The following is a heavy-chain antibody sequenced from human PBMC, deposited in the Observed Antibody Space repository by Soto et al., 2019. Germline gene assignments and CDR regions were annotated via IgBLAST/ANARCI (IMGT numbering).Heavy chain of an antibody. V-gene: IGHV3-9*01. CDR1: GFTFDDYA. D-gene: IGHD5-18*01. CDR3: ARHGYNYGGGYFDY. Sequence: PGGSLRLSCAASGFTFDDYAMHWVRQAPGKGLEWVSGISWNSDSLGYADSVKGRFTISRDNSKNTLYLQMNSLRAEDTAVYYCARHGYNYGGGYFDYWGQGTLVTVSS. CDR2: ISWNSDSL. J-gene: IGHJ4*02.